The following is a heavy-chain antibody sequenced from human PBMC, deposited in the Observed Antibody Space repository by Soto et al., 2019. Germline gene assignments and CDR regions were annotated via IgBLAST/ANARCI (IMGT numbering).Heavy chain of an antibody. D-gene: IGHD2-15*01. CDR3: ARLEVVVAARYYYYYYMDV. CDR2: IYYSGST. CDR1: GGAISSSSYY. Sequence: SETLSLTCTVSGGAISSSSYYWGWIRQPPGKGLEWIGSIYYSGSTSYNPSLKSRVTISVDTSKNQFSLKLSSVTAADTAVYYCARLEVVVAARYYYYYYMDVWGKGTTVT. V-gene: IGHV4-39*01. J-gene: IGHJ6*03.